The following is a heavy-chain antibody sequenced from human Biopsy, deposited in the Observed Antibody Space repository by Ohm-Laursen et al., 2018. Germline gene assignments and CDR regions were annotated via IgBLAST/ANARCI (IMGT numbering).Heavy chain of an antibody. J-gene: IGHJ5*02. D-gene: IGHD6-6*01. CDR2: MIPSRGKT. CDR3: ARGYSRRVSIFEASIYWFDT. V-gene: IGHV1-8*01. Sequence: ASVKVSCKASGYSFSTYDVNWVRQARGQGLEWMGWMIPSRGKTGYAQRFQGGVTLTINTSISTAYMELSGLRSEDTAVYFCARGYSRRVSIFEASIYWFDTWGQGTLVTVSS. CDR1: GYSFSTYD.